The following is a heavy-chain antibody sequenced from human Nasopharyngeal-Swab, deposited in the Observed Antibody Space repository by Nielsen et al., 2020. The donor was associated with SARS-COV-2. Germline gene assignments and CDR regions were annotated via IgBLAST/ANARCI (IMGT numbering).Heavy chain of an antibody. CDR2: IYYSGST. Sequence: WIRQPPGKGLEWIGYIYYSGSTNYNPSLKSRVTISVDTSKNQFSLKLSSVTAADTAVYYCARGYSSSYFSYHYYGLDVWGQGTTVTVSS. J-gene: IGHJ6*02. D-gene: IGHD6-6*01. V-gene: IGHV4-59*01. CDR3: ARGYSSSYFSYHYYGLDV.